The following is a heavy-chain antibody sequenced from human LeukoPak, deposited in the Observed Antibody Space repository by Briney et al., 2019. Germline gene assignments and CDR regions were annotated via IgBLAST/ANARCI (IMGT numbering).Heavy chain of an antibody. V-gene: IGHV3-23*01. CDR1: GSTFSSYA. J-gene: IGHJ4*02. CDR2: INGRGGST. D-gene: IGHD1-26*01. CDR3: ALSLGIVGAIPLRD. Sequence: GGSLRLSCAASGSTFSSYAMCWVRQAPGKGLEWVSAINGRGGSTYYADSVRGRFTISRDNYKNTVYLQMNSLRGEDTAIYYCALSLGIVGAIPLRDWGQGTLVTVPS.